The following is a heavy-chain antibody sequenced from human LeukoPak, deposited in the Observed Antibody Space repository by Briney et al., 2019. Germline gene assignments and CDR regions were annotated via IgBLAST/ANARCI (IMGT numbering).Heavy chain of an antibody. V-gene: IGHV4-59*01. J-gene: IGHJ6*02. CDR3: ARQINYCYGMDV. CDR2: IYYSGST. Sequence: SETLSLTCTVSGGSISSYYWSWIRQPPGKGLEWIGYIYYSGSTNYNPSLKSRVTISVDTSKNQFSLKLSSVTAADTAVYYCARQINYCYGMDVWGQGTTVTVSS. D-gene: IGHD5-24*01. CDR1: GGSISSYY.